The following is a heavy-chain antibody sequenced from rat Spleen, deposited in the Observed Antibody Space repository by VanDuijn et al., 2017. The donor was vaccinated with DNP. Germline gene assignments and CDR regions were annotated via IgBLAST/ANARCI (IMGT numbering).Heavy chain of an antibody. Sequence: EVQLVGSGGGLVQPGRSLKLSCAVSGFTFSDYAMTWVRQSPKKGLEWVTTIIYDGSITNYRDSVKGRFTISRDNAKSTLYLQRDSLRSEDTATYYCARHGNYYSGGTMDAWGQGTSVTVSS. D-gene: IGHD1-1*01. J-gene: IGHJ4*01. CDR2: IIYDGSIT. CDR3: ARHGNYYSGGTMDA. V-gene: IGHV5-7*01. CDR1: GFTFSDYA.